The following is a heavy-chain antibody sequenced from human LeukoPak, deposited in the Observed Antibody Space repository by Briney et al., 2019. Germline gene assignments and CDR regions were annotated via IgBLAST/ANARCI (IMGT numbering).Heavy chain of an antibody. Sequence: GGSLRLSCAASGFTFSSYSMNWVRQAPGKGLEWVSYISSSSSYIYYADSVKGRFTISRDNAKNSLYLQMNSLRAEDTAVYYCARASLGGLVARFDYWGQGTLVTVSS. V-gene: IGHV3-21*05. CDR3: ARASLGGLVARFDY. CDR1: GFTFSSYS. D-gene: IGHD6-19*01. J-gene: IGHJ4*02. CDR2: ISSSSSYI.